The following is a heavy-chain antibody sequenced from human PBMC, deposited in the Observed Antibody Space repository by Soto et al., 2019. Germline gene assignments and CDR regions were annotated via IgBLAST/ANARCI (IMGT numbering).Heavy chain of an antibody. CDR2: IYHSGST. Sequence: SATRSLTCAFSCGSISSGVNSWSWIRQPPGKGLDWIGYIYHSGSTYYNPSLKSRVTISLDRSNNQFTLTLISATAADTATYCCARQENPLARYGGDFDYWGQGTKVTVSS. D-gene: IGHD5-18*01. J-gene: IGHJ4*02. CDR3: ARQENPLARYGGDFDY. CDR1: CGSISSGVNS. V-gene: IGHV4-30-2*02.